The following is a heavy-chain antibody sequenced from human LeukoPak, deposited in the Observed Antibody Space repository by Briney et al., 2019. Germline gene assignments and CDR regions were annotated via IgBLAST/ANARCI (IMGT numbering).Heavy chain of an antibody. CDR2: IYYSGST. J-gene: IGHJ4*02. D-gene: IGHD3-10*01. Sequence: SETLSLTCTVSGGSISSYYWSWIRQPPGKGLERIGYIYYSGSTNYNPSLKSRVTISVDTSKNQFSLKLSSVTAADTAVYYCARVTATYYYGSGSPDYFDYWGQGTLVTVSS. V-gene: IGHV4-59*01. CDR3: ARVTATYYYGSGSPDYFDY. CDR1: GGSISSYY.